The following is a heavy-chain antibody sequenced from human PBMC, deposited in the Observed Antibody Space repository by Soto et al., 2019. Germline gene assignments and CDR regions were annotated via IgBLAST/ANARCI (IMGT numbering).Heavy chain of an antibody. CDR2: VYFSGAT. Sequence: SETLSLTCTVSGSTVSNGMYYWSWILQTPGKGLAWLGNVYFSGATIYNPSLNRRITMSGDTYKAQFFPKLTSVTAADTAADYCARFCTNSYCRYLYYFDYWGLGTRVAVAS. J-gene: IGHJ4*02. CDR1: GSTVSNGMYY. V-gene: IGHV4-61*01. CDR3: ARFCTNSYCRYLYYFDY. D-gene: IGHD2-8*01.